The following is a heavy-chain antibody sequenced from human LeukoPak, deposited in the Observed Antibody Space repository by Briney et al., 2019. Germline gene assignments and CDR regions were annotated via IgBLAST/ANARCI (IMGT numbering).Heavy chain of an antibody. CDR2: IYWNDVK. CDR3: AHRPPPDTAMVDMYYFDY. D-gene: IGHD5-18*01. Sequence: SGPTLVKPTQTLTLTCTFSGFSLSTSGVGVGWIRQPPGKALEWLALIYWNDVKRYSPSLKSRLTITKDTSKNQVVLTMTNMDPVDTATYYCAHRPPPDTAMVDMYYFDYWGQGTLVTVSS. CDR1: GFSLSTSGVG. J-gene: IGHJ4*02. V-gene: IGHV2-5*01.